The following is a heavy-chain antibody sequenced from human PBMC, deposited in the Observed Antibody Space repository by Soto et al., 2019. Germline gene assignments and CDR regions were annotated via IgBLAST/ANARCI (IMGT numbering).Heavy chain of an antibody. J-gene: IGHJ2*01. CDR2: IDPKRGGT. CDR3: ARVSVAVPA. CDR1: GPTFIAYY. V-gene: IGHV1-2*02. Sequence: QLWQSWAEWKTPGASVRGSCKTSGPTFIAYYSHWVRQAPGQGLEWMGWIDPKRGGTTYEQKSLGLVTMTKDTSINTAYIDLNTLPSDDTDVYGCARVSVAVPAGGR. D-gene: IGHD6-13*01.